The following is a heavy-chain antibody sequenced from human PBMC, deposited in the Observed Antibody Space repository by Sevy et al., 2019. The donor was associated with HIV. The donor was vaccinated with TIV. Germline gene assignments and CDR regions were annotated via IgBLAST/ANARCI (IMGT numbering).Heavy chain of an antibody. CDR1: GFTFSSYA. V-gene: IGHV3-30-3*01. CDR2: ISYDGSNK. Sequence: GGSLRLSCAASGFTFSSYAMHWVRQAPGKGLEWVAVISYDGSNKYYADSVKCGFTISSDNSKNTRYLQMNSLRAEDTAVYYCARDRLGYCSSTSCYSPTFLDYWGQGTLVTVSS. CDR3: ARDRLGYCSSTSCYSPTFLDY. D-gene: IGHD2-2*02. J-gene: IGHJ4*02.